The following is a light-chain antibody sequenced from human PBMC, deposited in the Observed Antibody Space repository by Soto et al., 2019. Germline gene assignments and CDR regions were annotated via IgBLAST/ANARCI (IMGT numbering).Light chain of an antibody. CDR2: DAS. Sequence: SPITQSPSSLTASGRDSDTGSCRASQNINSYLNWYQQRPGKAPKLLIHDASILQSGVPSRFSGSGSGTEFALTINSLQPEDIATLYCQQTYSTPWTFGQATKVDIK. J-gene: IGKJ1*01. CDR3: QQTYSTPWT. CDR1: QNINSY. V-gene: IGKV1-39*01.